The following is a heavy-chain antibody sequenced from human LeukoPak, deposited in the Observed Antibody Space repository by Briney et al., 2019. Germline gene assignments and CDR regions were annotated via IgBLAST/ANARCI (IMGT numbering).Heavy chain of an antibody. CDR2: IAHDGVAK. D-gene: IGHD6-19*01. CDR1: GFSLSTYG. V-gene: IGHV3-30*19. J-gene: IGHJ5*02. Sequence: PGRSPRLSCVTAGFSLSTYGMHWVRQAPGKGLEWVAMIAHDGVAKYYTDSVKGRFTISRDNSRNTLYLQMNSLRPEDTAAYYCARDWGASDWYNWFDPWGQGTLVTVSS. CDR3: ARDWGASDWYNWFDP.